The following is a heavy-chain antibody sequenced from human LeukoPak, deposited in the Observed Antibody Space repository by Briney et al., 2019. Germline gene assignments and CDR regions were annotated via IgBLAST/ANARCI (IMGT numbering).Heavy chain of an antibody. CDR1: GFSFSSYW. CDR3: AKYGSGSYYNGAGGFDP. J-gene: IGHJ5*02. CDR2: IKQDGSEK. V-gene: IGHV3-7*03. Sequence: EAGGSLRLSCAASGFSFSSYWMSWVRQAPGKGLEWVANIKQDGSEKYYVDSVKGRFTISRDNAKNSLYLQMNSLRAEDTAVYYCAKYGSGSYYNGAGGFDPWGQGALVTVSS. D-gene: IGHD3-10*01.